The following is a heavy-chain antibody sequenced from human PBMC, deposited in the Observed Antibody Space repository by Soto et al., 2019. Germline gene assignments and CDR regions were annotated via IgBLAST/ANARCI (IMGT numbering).Heavy chain of an antibody. J-gene: IGHJ4*02. D-gene: IGHD2-2*01. CDR2: IYYSGST. CDR1: GGSISSSSYY. Sequence: QLQLQESGPGLVKPSETLSLTCTVSGGSISSSSYYWGWIRQPPGKGLEWIGSIYYSGSTYYNPSLKSRVTISVDTSKNQFSLKLSSVTAADTAVYYCHLVVPAAMIRDYWGQGTLVTVSS. V-gene: IGHV4-39*01. CDR3: HLVVPAAMIRDY.